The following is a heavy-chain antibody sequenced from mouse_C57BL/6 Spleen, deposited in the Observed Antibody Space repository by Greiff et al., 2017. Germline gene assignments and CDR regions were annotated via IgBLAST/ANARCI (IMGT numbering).Heavy chain of an antibody. CDR3: ARWTPGFDY. J-gene: IGHJ2*01. Sequence: VQLQQPGAELVRPGTSVKLSCKASGYTFTSYWMHWVKQRPGQGLEWIGVIDPSDSYTNYNQKFKGKATLTVDTSSSTAYMQLSSLTSEDSAVYYCARWTPGFDYWGQGTTLTVSS. V-gene: IGHV1-59*01. CDR1: GYTFTSYW. CDR2: IDPSDSYT. D-gene: IGHD4-1*01.